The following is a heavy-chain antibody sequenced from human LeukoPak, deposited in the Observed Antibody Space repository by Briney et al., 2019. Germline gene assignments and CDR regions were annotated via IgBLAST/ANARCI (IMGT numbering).Heavy chain of an antibody. V-gene: IGHV5-51*01. CDR2: IYPGDSDT. CDR3: ARRGTAVTGYYYYGMDV. D-gene: IGHD4-23*01. J-gene: IGHJ6*02. CDR1: GYSFTNYW. Sequence: GESLKISCKGSGYSFTNYWIGWVRQMPGKGLEWMGIIYPGDSDTRYSPSFQGQVTISADKSINTAYLQWSSLKASDTAMYYCARRGTAVTGYYYYGMDVWGQGTTVTVSS.